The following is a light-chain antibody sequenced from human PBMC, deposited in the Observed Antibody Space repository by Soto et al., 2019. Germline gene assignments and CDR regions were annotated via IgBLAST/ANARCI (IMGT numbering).Light chain of an antibody. CDR3: QQYYSIPLT. Sequence: ETVMTQSPATLSVSPGERATLSCRASQSVNSNLAWYQQRPGQAPRLLLYGATTRATGFPARFSGSGSGTEFTLTISSLQSEDFAVYYCQQYYSIPLTFGGGTKVDIK. CDR2: GAT. CDR1: QSVNSN. V-gene: IGKV3-15*01. J-gene: IGKJ4*01.